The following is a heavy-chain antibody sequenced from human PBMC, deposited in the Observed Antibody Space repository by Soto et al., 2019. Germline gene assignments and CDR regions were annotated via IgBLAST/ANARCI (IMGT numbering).Heavy chain of an antibody. CDR1: GGTFSSYT. Sequence: ASVKVCCKAPGGTFSSYTISWVRQAPGQGLEWMGRIIPILGIANYAQKFQGRVTITADKSTSTAYMELSSLRSEDTAVYYCARAALGTGDTILDYWGQGTLVTVS. CDR3: ARAALGTGDTILDY. V-gene: IGHV1-69*02. CDR2: IIPILGIA. J-gene: IGHJ4*02. D-gene: IGHD1-26*01.